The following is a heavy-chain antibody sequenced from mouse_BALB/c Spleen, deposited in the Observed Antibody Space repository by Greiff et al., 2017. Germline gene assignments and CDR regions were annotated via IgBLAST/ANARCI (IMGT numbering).Heavy chain of an antibody. V-gene: IGHV14-3*02. CDR3: ARSEVRQIFAY. Sequence: VQLQQSGAELVKPGASVKLSCTASGFNIKDTYMHWVKQRPEQGLEWIGRIDPANGNTKYDPKFQGKATITADTSSNTAYLQLSSLTSEDTAVYYCARSEVRQIFAYWGQGTTLTVSS. D-gene: IGHD2-14*01. CDR1: GFNIKDTY. J-gene: IGHJ2*01. CDR2: IDPANGNT.